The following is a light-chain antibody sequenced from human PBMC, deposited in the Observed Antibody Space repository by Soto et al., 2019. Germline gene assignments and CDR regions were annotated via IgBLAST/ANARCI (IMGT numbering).Light chain of an antibody. CDR3: SSYTSSSTPFYV. J-gene: IGLJ1*01. Sequence: QSVLTQPASVSGSPGQSITISCHGDSSDVGGYNYVSWYQQHPGKAPKLMIYDVSNRPSGVSNRFSGSKSGNTASLTISGLQAEDEADYYCSSYTSSSTPFYVFGTGTKVTVL. V-gene: IGLV2-14*01. CDR1: SSDVGGYNY. CDR2: DVS.